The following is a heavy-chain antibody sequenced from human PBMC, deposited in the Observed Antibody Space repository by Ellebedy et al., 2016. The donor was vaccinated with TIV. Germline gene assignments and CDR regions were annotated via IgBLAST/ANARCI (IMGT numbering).Heavy chain of an antibody. CDR3: AHREKMGPDAWYFDL. J-gene: IGHJ2*01. D-gene: IGHD2-8*01. CDR1: GFSLTTSDVA. Sequence: SGPTLVKPTQTLTLTCTFSGFSLTTSDVAVGWIRQPPGKALEWLALIYGDDYKHYSPSLKSRLTITKDTSKNQVVLTMANMDPVDTATYYCAHREKMGPDAWYFDLWGRGTLVTVSS. V-gene: IGHV2-5*02. CDR2: IYGDDYK.